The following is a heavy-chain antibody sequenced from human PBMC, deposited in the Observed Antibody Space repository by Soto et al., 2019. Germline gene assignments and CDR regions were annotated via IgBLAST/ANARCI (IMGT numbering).Heavy chain of an antibody. Sequence: SETLSLTCTVSGGSISSSSYYWGWIRQPPGKGLEWIGDIYHSGSTNYNPSLKSRVTISVDTSKNQFSLKLSSVTAADTAVYYCARGNGPTTVTPYYFDYWGQGTLVTVSS. J-gene: IGHJ4*02. CDR3: ARGNGPTTVTPYYFDY. D-gene: IGHD4-17*01. CDR1: GGSISSSSYY. CDR2: IYHSGST. V-gene: IGHV4-39*01.